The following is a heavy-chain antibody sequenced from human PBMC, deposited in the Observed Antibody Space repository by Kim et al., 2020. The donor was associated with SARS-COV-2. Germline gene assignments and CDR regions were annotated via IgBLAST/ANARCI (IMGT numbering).Heavy chain of an antibody. D-gene: IGHD2-2*01. J-gene: IGHJ3*01. CDR2: ISSRSTDT. Sequence: GGSLRLSCGASGFSFSDYYMTWIRQTPGEGPEWLSYISSRSTDTKYADSVRGRFIISRDNAKNSLYLQMHSLRAEDTSVYYCARLMGYANDVLDLWGQGTMVIVSS. CDR3: ARLMGYANDVLDL. V-gene: IGHV3-11*06. CDR1: GFSFSDYY.